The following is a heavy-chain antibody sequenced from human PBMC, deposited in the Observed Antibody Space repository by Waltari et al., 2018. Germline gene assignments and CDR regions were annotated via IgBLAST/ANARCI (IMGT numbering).Heavy chain of an antibody. J-gene: IGHJ6*02. Sequence: QVQLVQSGAEVKKPGSSVKVSCQASGGPFSSYAIRWVRQAPGQGLEWMGRIIPILGIANYAQNFQGGVTITADESTSTAYMELSSLRSEDTAVYYCAREGGAYYYGMDVWGQGTTVTVSS. CDR2: IIPILGIA. V-gene: IGHV1-69*04. D-gene: IGHD3-16*01. CDR1: GGPFSSYA. CDR3: AREGGAYYYGMDV.